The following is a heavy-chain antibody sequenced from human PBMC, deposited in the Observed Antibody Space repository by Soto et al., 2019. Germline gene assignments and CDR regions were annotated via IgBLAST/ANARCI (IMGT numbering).Heavy chain of an antibody. D-gene: IGHD1-26*01. Sequence: QVQLVESGGGVVQPGRSLGLSCAASGFTFNTYGMHWVRQAPGKGLEWVAAISYDGINKYYVDSVKGRFTISRDNSTNTLYVQMNSLRAEDTALYYCARSPQPTRGIHWYFDLWGRGILVTVSS. J-gene: IGHJ2*01. V-gene: IGHV3-30*03. CDR1: GFTFNTYG. CDR3: ARSPQPTRGIHWYFDL. CDR2: ISYDGINK.